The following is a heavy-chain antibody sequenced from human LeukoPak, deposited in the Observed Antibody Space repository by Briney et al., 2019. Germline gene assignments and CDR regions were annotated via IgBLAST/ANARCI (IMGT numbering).Heavy chain of an antibody. D-gene: IGHD2-8*02. CDR3: AKAVGGPYYFDY. CDR1: GFTFSSYA. CDR2: ISGSGGST. J-gene: IGHJ4*02. V-gene: IGHV3-23*01. Sequence: GGSLRLSCAASGFTFSSYAMSWVRQAPGEGLEWVSAISGSGGSTYYADSVKGRFTISRDNSKNTLYLQMNSLRAEDTAVYYCAKAVGGPYYFDYWGQGTLVTVSS.